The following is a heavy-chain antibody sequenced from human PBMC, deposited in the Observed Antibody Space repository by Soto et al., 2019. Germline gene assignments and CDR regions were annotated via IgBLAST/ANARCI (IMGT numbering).Heavy chain of an antibody. J-gene: IGHJ6*02. CDR1: GYSFTSYW. CDR2: IYPGDSDT. D-gene: IGHD1-26*01. V-gene: IGHV5-51*01. CDR3: ARLSGSYVNLYYYYGMDV. Sequence: GESLKISCKGSGYSFTSYWIGWVRQMPGKGLEWMGIIYPGDSDTRYSPSFQGQVTISADKSISTAYLQWSSLKASDTAMYYCARLSGSYVNLYYYYGMDVWGQGTTVTVSS.